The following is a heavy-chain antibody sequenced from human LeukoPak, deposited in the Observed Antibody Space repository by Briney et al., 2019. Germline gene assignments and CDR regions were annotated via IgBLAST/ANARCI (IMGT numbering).Heavy chain of an antibody. V-gene: IGHV3-30*18. CDR3: AKDRGLVGATPSNFDY. J-gene: IGHJ4*02. CDR1: GFTFSSYG. D-gene: IGHD1-26*01. CDR2: ISYDGSNK. Sequence: GGSLRLSCAASGFTFSSYGMHWVRQAPGKGLEWVAVISYDGSNKYYADSVKGRFTISRDNSKNTVYLQMNSLRAEDTAVYYCAKDRGLVGATPSNFDYWGQGTLVTVSS.